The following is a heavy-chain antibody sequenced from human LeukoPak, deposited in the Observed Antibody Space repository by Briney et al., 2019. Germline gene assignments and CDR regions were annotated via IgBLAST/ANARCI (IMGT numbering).Heavy chain of an antibody. J-gene: IGHJ4*02. Sequence: VASLRFSCAASGFTFSSYAMSWVRQAPGKGLEWVSAISGSGGSTYYADSVKGRFTISRDNSKNTLYLQMNSLRAEDTAVYYCAKDLGYKTYYYDSSGYQPAFDYWGQGTLVTVSS. CDR3: AKDLGYKTYYYDSSGYQPAFDY. CDR1: GFTFSSYA. V-gene: IGHV3-23*01. D-gene: IGHD3-22*01. CDR2: ISGSGGST.